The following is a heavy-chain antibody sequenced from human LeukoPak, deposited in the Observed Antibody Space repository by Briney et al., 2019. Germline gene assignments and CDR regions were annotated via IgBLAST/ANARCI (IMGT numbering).Heavy chain of an antibody. CDR1: GFTFSSYE. Sequence: GGSLRLSCAASGFTFSSYEMNWVRQAPGEGLEWVAAISYDGSDKYYADSVKGRFTISRDNSKNTLYLQMNSLRVEDTAVYYCKEVDYWGQGTLVTVSS. CDR3: KEVDY. CDR2: ISYDGSDK. J-gene: IGHJ4*02. V-gene: IGHV3-30*04.